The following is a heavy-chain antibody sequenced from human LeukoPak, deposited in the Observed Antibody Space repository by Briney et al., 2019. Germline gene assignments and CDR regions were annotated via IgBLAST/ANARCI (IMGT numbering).Heavy chain of an antibody. Sequence: PSETLSLTCAVYGGSFSGYYWSWIRQPPGKGLEWIGEINHSGSTNYNPSLKSRVTISVDTSKNQFSLKLSSVTAADTAVYYCAKDPLFFDYWGQGTLVTVSS. J-gene: IGHJ4*02. CDR2: INHSGST. V-gene: IGHV4-34*01. CDR3: AKDPLFFDY. CDR1: GGSFSGYY. D-gene: IGHD3-3*01.